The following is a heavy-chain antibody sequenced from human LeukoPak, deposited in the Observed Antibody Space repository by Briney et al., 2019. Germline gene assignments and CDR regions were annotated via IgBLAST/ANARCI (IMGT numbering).Heavy chain of an antibody. V-gene: IGHV3-30*18. Sequence: PSGRSLRLSCAASGFTFSIYGMHWVRQAPGKWLEWVAVISYDGSNKYYTDSVKGRFTISRDNSNNTLYLQMTSLRAEDTAVYYCAKPTDADSGYDLGGFDYWGQGTLVTVSS. CDR2: ISYDGSNK. J-gene: IGHJ4*02. D-gene: IGHD5-12*01. CDR1: GFTFSIYG. CDR3: AKPTDADSGYDLGGFDY.